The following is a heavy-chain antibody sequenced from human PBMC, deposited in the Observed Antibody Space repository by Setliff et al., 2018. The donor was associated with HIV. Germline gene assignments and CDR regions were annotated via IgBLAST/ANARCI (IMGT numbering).Heavy chain of an antibody. V-gene: IGHV4-39*01. D-gene: IGHD6-13*01. CDR1: GASISNSNLY. CDR3: ARHRDPPGSRCLFYYYYMDL. CDR2: IYDSGST. J-gene: IGHJ6*03. Sequence: PSETLSLTCTAYGASISNSNLYWAWIRQPPGKRLEWLGSIYDSGSTAYNPSLSSRLTVSVDTSKNQVSLRLTSVTAADAGVYYCARHRDPPGSRCLFYYYYMDLWGAGTTVTVSS.